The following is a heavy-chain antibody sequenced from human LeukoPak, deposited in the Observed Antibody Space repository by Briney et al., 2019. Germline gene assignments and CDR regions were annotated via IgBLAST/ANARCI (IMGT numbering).Heavy chain of an antibody. CDR2: FYCGGST. V-gene: IGHV3-53*01. Sequence: GGSLRLSCAASGFTVSSNYVSWVRQAAGEGLGWVAVFYCGGSTYYAGCVKGGFTISRDNSKDTLSLQMNSLRAEDTAVYHCAKDHSRFGQLWDHAFDIWGQGTMVTVSS. D-gene: IGHD3-10*01. J-gene: IGHJ3*02. CDR3: AKDHSRFGQLWDHAFDI. CDR1: GFTVSSNY.